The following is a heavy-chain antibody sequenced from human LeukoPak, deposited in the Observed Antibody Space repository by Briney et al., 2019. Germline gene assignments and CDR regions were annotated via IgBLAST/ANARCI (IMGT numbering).Heavy chain of an antibody. CDR1: GYTFTGYY. J-gene: IGHJ4*02. V-gene: IGHV1-2*02. CDR3: ARDLGDIVATTLDY. CDR2: INPNSGGT. Sequence: GASVKVSCKASGYTFTGYYMHWVRRAPGQGLEWMGWINPNSGGTNYAQKFQGRVTMTRDTSISTAYMELSRLRSDDTAVYYCARDLGDIVATTLDYWGQGTLVTVSS. D-gene: IGHD5-12*01.